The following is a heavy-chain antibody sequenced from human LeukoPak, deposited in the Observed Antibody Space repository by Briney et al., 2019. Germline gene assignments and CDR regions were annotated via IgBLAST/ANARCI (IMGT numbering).Heavy chain of an antibody. CDR3: ARGPLPYDSGSYYNLNYYYYMDV. J-gene: IGHJ6*03. Sequence: PSETLSLTCTVSGGSISSGSYYWSWIRQPAGKGLEWIRRIYASGSTNYNPSLKSRVTISVDTSKNQFSLKLSSVTAADTAVYYCARGPLPYDSGSYYNLNYYYYMDVWGKGTTVTISS. CDR1: GGSISSGSYY. V-gene: IGHV4-61*02. D-gene: IGHD3-10*01. CDR2: IYASGST.